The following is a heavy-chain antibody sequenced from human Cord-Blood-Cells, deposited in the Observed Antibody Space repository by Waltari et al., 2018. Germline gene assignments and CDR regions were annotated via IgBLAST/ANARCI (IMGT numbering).Heavy chain of an antibody. D-gene: IGHD3-16*01. J-gene: IGHJ4*02. V-gene: IGHV4-34*01. CDR1: GGSFSGYY. Sequence: QVQLQQWGAGLLKPSETLSLTCAVYGGSFSGYYWSWIRQPPGKGLEWIGEINQSGSTNYNPYLKRRVTISVDTSKNQFALKLSSVTAADTAVYYCARGGVNAFDYWGQGTLVTVSS. CDR3: ARGGVNAFDY. CDR2: INQSGST.